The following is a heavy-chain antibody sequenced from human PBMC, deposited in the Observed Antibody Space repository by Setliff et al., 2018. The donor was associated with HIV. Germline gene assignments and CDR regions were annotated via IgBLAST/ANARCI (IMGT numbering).Heavy chain of an antibody. V-gene: IGHV4-39*01. D-gene: IGHD3-10*01. Sequence: SETLSLTCTVSGGSISSSSNYWGWIRQPPGKGLEWIGNIYYSGSTFYNPSLKSRVTISVDSSKNQFSLRLSSVTAADTAVYYCARHGSNWFDPWGQGTLVTVSS. CDR3: ARHGSNWFDP. CDR2: IYYSGST. J-gene: IGHJ5*02. CDR1: GGSISSSSNY.